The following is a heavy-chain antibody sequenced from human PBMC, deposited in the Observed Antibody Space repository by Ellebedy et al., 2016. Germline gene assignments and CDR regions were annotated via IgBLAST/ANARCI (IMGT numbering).Heavy chain of an antibody. V-gene: IGHV3-11*01. D-gene: IGHD6-25*01. CDR2: ISYSGDLM. J-gene: IGHJ4*02. CDR3: ARLGVIAAADASDY. CDR1: GFTFSGYY. Sequence: GGSLRLSCAASGFTFSGYYMSWFRQAPGKGPEWVSYISYSGDLMYYADSVKGRFTTSRDNAGNSLYLQMNSLRAEDTAVYYCARLGVIAAADASDYWGQGTLVIVSS.